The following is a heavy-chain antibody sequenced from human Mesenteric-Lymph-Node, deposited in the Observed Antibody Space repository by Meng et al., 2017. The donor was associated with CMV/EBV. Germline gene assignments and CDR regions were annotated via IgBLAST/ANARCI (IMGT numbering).Heavy chain of an antibody. Sequence: GGSLRLSCAASGFTFSYYAMHWVRQAPGKGLEWVAAISYDGNNKYYADSVKGRFTITRDNSKNTLNLQMNSLRAEDTAVYYCARERGGGYYDSSGHYAGYGMDVWGQGTTVTVSS. CDR3: ARERGGGYYDSSGHYAGYGMDV. J-gene: IGHJ6*02. CDR1: GFTFSYYA. V-gene: IGHV3-30-3*01. D-gene: IGHD3-22*01. CDR2: ISYDGNNK.